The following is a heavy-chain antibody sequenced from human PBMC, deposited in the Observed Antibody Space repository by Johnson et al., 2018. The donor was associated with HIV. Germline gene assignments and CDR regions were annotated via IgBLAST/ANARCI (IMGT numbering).Heavy chain of an antibody. CDR2: ISYAGANK. V-gene: IGHV3-30*19. CDR3: ARDWSDIAAAVTGAFDV. Sequence: QVQLVESGGGVVQPGGSLRLSCAASGFTFSSYGMHWVRQAPGKGLEWVAFISYAGANKYYADSVKGRFTISRDNSKNTLYLQMNSLRAEDTAVYYCARDWSDIAAAVTGAFDVWGQGTMVTVSS. CDR1: GFTFSSYG. D-gene: IGHD6-13*01. J-gene: IGHJ3*01.